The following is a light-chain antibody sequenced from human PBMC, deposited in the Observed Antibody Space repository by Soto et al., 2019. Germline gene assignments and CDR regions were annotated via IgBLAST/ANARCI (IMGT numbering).Light chain of an antibody. J-gene: IGLJ3*02. CDR3: CSYTRSNWV. Sequence: QSVLTQPASVSGSPGQSITISCTGTSNFIGTYNLVSWYQQHPGKAPKLILYEGTARPSGHSTRFSGSKSDNTASLTISGLQAEDEADYFCCSYTRSNWVFGGGTKLTVL. V-gene: IGLV2-23*01. CDR1: SNFIGTYNL. CDR2: EGT.